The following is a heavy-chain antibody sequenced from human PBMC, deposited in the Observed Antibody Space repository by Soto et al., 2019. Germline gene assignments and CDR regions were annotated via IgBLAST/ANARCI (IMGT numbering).Heavy chain of an antibody. D-gene: IGHD2-2*01. Sequence: QVQLQESGPGLVKPSQTLSLTCTVSGGSISSGGYYWSWIRQHPGKVLEWIGYIYYSGSTYYNPSLKSRVTISVDTSKNQFSLKLSSVTAADTAVYYCAGYCSSTSCYVDAFDIWGQGTMVTVSS. J-gene: IGHJ3*02. CDR2: IYYSGST. CDR1: GGSISSGGYY. V-gene: IGHV4-31*03. CDR3: AGYCSSTSCYVDAFDI.